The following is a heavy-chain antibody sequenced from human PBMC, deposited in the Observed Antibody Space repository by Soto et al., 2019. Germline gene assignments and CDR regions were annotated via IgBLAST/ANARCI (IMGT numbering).Heavy chain of an antibody. CDR1: GGSISSYY. V-gene: IGHV4-59*01. CDR2: IYYSGST. CDR3: ARGFLPGYSSGWSVYVY. Sequence: SETLSLTCTVSGGSISSYYWRWIRQPPGKGLEWIGYIYYSGSTNYNPSLKSRVTISVDTSKNQFSLKLSSVTAADTAVYFCARGFLPGYSSGWSVYVYWGQGTLVTVSS. J-gene: IGHJ4*02. D-gene: IGHD6-19*01.